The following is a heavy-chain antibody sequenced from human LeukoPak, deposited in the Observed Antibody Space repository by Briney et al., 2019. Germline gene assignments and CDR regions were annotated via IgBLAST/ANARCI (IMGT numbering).Heavy chain of an antibody. Sequence: PSETLSLTCAVYGGSFSGYYWSWIRQPPGKGLEWIGEINHSGSTNYNPSLKSRVTISVDTSKNQFSLKLSSVTAADTAVYYCVRGLSGYTSSLGYWGQGTLVTVSS. CDR2: INHSGST. CDR3: VRGLSGYTSSLGY. V-gene: IGHV4-34*01. D-gene: IGHD6-6*01. J-gene: IGHJ4*02. CDR1: GGSFSGYY.